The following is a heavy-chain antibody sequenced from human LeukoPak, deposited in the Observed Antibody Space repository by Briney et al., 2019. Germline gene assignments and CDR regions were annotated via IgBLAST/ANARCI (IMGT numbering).Heavy chain of an antibody. V-gene: IGHV4-39*07. D-gene: IGHD3-16*01. CDR1: GVSVSDGRYY. Sequence: SETLSLTCNVSGVSVSDGRYYWTWIRQHPGKGLEWIATVFQLQTVRTFSNPSLESRVTLSLDTSQNQFSLNLTSVTAADTALYFCARVLNVPKLIDSWGQGTLVTVSS. CDR2: VFQLQTVRT. J-gene: IGHJ4*02. CDR3: ARVLNVPKLIDS.